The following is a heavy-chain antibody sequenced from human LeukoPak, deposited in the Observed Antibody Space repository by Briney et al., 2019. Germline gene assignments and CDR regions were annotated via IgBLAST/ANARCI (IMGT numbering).Heavy chain of an antibody. J-gene: IGHJ4*02. Sequence: ASVKVSCKASGGTFSSYAISWVRQAPGQGLEWMGEIIPIFGTANYAQKFQGRVTITADESTSTAYMELSSLRSEDTAVYYCARDRVFYYDSSGYYDYWGQGTLVTVSS. V-gene: IGHV1-69*13. D-gene: IGHD3-22*01. CDR1: GGTFSSYA. CDR3: ARDRVFYYDSSGYYDY. CDR2: IIPIFGTA.